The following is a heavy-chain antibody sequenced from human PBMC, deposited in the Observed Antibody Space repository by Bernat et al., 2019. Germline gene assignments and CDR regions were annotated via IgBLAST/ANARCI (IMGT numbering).Heavy chain of an antibody. CDR1: GGSISSSSYY. V-gene: IGHV4-39*01. CDR3: ASRTAGARLYYFDY. CDR2: IYYSGST. Sequence: QLQLQESGPGLVKPSETLSLTCTVSGGSISSSSYYWGWIRQPPGKGLEWIGSIYYSGSTYYNPSLKSRVTISVDTSKNQFSLKLSSVTAADTAVYYCASRTAGARLYYFDYWAREPWSPSPQ. D-gene: IGHD1-14*01. J-gene: IGHJ4*02.